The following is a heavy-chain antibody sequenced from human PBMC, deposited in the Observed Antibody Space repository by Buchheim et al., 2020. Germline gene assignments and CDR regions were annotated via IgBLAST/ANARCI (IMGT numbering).Heavy chain of an antibody. CDR3: AKGGTYYYYYCMDV. CDR2: ISGSGDST. Sequence: EVQLVESGGGLVQPGGSLRLSCAASGLTFSSYAMSWVRQAPGKGLEWVSAISGSGDSTDYADSVKGRFTLSRDNSKNTLFLQMNSLRAEDTAVYYCAKGGTYYYYYCMDVWGQGTT. CDR1: GLTFSSYA. V-gene: IGHV3-23*04. J-gene: IGHJ6*02.